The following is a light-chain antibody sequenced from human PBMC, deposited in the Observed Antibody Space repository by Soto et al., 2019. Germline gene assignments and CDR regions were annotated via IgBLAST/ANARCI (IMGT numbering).Light chain of an antibody. CDR2: WAS. Sequence: DIVMTQSPDSLAVSLGEVDTISCKSSRTVFSSSTSKNYLAWYQHKRGQPPKLLISWASIRASGVPERFSGSGSATDFTLTITSLQAEDVAVSYCQQFYSGPNTFGQGTKLEIK. J-gene: IGKJ2*01. CDR3: QQFYSGPNT. V-gene: IGKV4-1*01. CDR1: RTVFSSSTSKNY.